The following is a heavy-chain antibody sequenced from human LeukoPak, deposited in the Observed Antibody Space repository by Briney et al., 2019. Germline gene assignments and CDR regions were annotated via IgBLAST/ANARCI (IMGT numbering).Heavy chain of an antibody. J-gene: IGHJ4*02. CDR3: ARVSEMATITNNFDY. CDR1: GFTFSSYS. D-gene: IGHD5-24*01. CDR2: ISSSSSYI. Sequence: PGGSLRLSCAASGFTFSSYSMNWVRQAPGKLLEWVSSISSSSSYIYYADSVKGRFTISRDNAKNSLYLQMNSLRAEDTAVYYCARVSEMATITNNFDYWGQGTLVTVSS. V-gene: IGHV3-21*01.